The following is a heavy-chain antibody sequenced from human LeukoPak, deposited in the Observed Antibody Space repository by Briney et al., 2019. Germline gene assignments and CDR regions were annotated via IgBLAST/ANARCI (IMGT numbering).Heavy chain of an antibody. D-gene: IGHD3-22*01. Sequence: SVKVSCKASGYTFTGYYMHWVRQAPGQGLEWMGGIIPIFGTANYAQKFQGRVTITADKSTSTAYMELSSLRSEDTAVYYCARERGNDYYDSSGQTRGNAFDIWGQGTMVTVSP. J-gene: IGHJ3*02. CDR2: IIPIFGTA. V-gene: IGHV1-69*06. CDR3: ARERGNDYYDSSGQTRGNAFDI. CDR1: GYTFTGYY.